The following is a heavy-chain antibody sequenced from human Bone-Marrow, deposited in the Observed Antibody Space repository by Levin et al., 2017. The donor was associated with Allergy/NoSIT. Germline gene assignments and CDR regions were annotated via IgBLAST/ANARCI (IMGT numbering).Heavy chain of an antibody. J-gene: IGHJ4*02. CDR2: LKGKKDGGTI. V-gene: IGHV3-15*01. CDR3: GTCHYGSGSYHPSC. D-gene: IGHD3-10*01. CDR1: GFTFSNAW. Sequence: RSGGSLRLSCAGSGFTFSNAWMSWVRQAPGKGLEWVGRLKGKKDGGTIDYAAPVKGRFSIYKDDSIDILYLQMDSLKTEDTAVYYCGTCHYGSGSYHPSCWGQGTLVTVSS.